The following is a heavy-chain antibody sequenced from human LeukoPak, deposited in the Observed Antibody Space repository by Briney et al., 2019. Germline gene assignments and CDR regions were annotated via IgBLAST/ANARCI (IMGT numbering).Heavy chain of an antibody. CDR2: MNPNSGNT. Sequence: ASVTVSCKASGYTFTSYDINWVRQAPGQGLEWMGWMNPNSGNTVYAQKFQGRVTITGNTSISTAYMELSSLRSEDTAVYYCARVVAARRGYYYYYYMDVWGKGTTVTVSS. J-gene: IGHJ6*03. V-gene: IGHV1-8*03. CDR1: GYTFTSYD. D-gene: IGHD6-6*01. CDR3: ARVVAARRGYYYYYYMDV.